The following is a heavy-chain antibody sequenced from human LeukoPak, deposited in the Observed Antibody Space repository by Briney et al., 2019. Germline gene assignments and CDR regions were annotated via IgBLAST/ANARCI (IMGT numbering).Heavy chain of an antibody. D-gene: IGHD3-16*01. V-gene: IGHV4-4*02. J-gene: IGHJ5*02. CDR3: ARGGMITFGGAYNWFDP. CDR2: IYHSGST. Sequence: SETLSLTCAVSGGSISSSNWWSWVRQPPGKGLEWIGEIYHSGSTNYNPSLKSRVTISVDTSKNQFSLKLSSVTAADTAVYYCARGGMITFGGAYNWFDPWGQGTLVTVSS. CDR1: GGSISSSNW.